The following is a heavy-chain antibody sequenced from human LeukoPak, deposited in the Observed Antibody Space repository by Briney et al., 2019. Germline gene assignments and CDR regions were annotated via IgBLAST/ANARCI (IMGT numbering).Heavy chain of an antibody. CDR2: ISWNSGSI. CDR3: AKDIKYSSSFYFDY. V-gene: IGHV3-9*01. Sequence: PGRSLRLSCAASGFTFDDYAMHWVRQALGKGLEWVSGISWNSGSIGYADSVKGRFTISRDNAKNSLYLQMNSLRAEDTALYYCAKDIKYSSSFYFDYWGQGTLVTVSS. D-gene: IGHD6-6*01. J-gene: IGHJ4*02. CDR1: GFTFDDYA.